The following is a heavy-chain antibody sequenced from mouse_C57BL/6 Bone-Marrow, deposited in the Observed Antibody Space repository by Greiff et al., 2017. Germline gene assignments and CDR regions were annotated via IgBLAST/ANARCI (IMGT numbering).Heavy chain of an antibody. Sequence: LVESGGGLVKPGGSLKLSCAASGFTFSDYGMHWVRQAPEKGLEWVAYISSGSSTIYYAATGKGRFTISRYNAKNTLFLQMTSLRSEDTAMYYCARGKPAWFAYWGQGTLVTVSA. V-gene: IGHV5-17*01. CDR1: GFTFSDYG. J-gene: IGHJ3*01. CDR2: ISSGSSTI. CDR3: ARGKPAWFAY.